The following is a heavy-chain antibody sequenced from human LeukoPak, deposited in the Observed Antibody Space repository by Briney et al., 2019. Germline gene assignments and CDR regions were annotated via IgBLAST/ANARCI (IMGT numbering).Heavy chain of an antibody. J-gene: IGHJ6*03. CDR3: ARGMGGYSYGYYYYYMDV. Sequence: ASVKVSCKASGYTFTSYYMHWVRQAPGQGLEWMGIINPSGGSTSYAQKFQGRVTMTRDMSTSTVYMELSSLRSEDTAVYYCARGMGGYSYGYYYYYMDVWGKGTTVTVSS. D-gene: IGHD5-18*01. CDR1: GYTFTSYY. CDR2: INPSGGST. V-gene: IGHV1-46*01.